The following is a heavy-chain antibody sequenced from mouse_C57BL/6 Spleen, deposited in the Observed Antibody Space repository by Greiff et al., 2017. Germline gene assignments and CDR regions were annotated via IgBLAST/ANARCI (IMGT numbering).Heavy chain of an antibody. D-gene: IGHD4-1*01. CDR1: GYTFTSYW. Sequence: VQLQQPGAELVRPGSSVKLSCKASGYTFTSYWMDWVKQRPGQGLEWIGNIYPSDSETPYNQKFKDKATLTVDKSSSTAYMQLSSLTSEDSAVYYCARRGLVWFAYWGQGTLVTVSA. CDR2: IYPSDSET. CDR3: ARRGLVWFAY. V-gene: IGHV1-61*01. J-gene: IGHJ3*01.